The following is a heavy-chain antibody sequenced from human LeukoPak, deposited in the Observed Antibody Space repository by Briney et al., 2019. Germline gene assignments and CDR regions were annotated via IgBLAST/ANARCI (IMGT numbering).Heavy chain of an antibody. V-gene: IGHV6-1*01. CDR2: TYYRSKWYN. CDR3: ARDRYSSGWGQSWFDP. CDR1: RDSVSSNSAA. Sequence: SQTLSLTCAISRDSVSSNSAAWNWIRQSPSRGLEWLGRTYYRSKWYNDYAVSVKSRITINPDTSKNQFSLQLNSVTPEDTAVYYCARDRYSSGWGQSWFDPWGQGTLVTVSS. J-gene: IGHJ5*02. D-gene: IGHD6-19*01.